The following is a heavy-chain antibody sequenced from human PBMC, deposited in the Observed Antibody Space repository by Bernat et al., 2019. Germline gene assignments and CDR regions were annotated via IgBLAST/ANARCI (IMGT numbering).Heavy chain of an antibody. D-gene: IGHD5-18*01. V-gene: IGHV1-69*01. Sequence: QVQLVQSGAEVKKPGSSVKVSCKASGGTFSSYAISWVRQAPGQGLEWMGGIIPIFGTANYAQKFQGRVTITAEESTGTAYMELSSLRSEDTAVYYCAGRDTAMVSYYYYGMDVWGQGTTVTVAS. CDR3: AGRDTAMVSYYYYGMDV. CDR1: GGTFSSYA. CDR2: IIPIFGTA. J-gene: IGHJ6*02.